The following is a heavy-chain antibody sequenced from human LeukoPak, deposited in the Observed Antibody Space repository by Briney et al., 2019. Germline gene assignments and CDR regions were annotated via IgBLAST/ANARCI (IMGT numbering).Heavy chain of an antibody. D-gene: IGHD4-17*01. CDR3: ARASYGAFDL. J-gene: IGHJ2*01. V-gene: IGHV4-34*01. CDR1: GGSFSGYY. CDR2: INHSGST. Sequence: SSETLSLTCAVYGGSFSGYYWSWIRQPPGKGLEWIGEINHSGSTNYKPSLKSRVSISLDTSKNQFSLKLTSVTAADTAVYYCARASYGAFDLWGRGTLVTVSS.